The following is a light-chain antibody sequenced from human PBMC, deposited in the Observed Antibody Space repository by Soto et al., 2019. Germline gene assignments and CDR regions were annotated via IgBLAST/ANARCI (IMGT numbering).Light chain of an antibody. CDR2: GAS. V-gene: IGKV3-15*01. Sequence: EIVMTQSPATLSVSPGERATLSGRASQSVSSNLAWYQQKPGQAPRLLLYGASTRATGIPARFSGSGSATEFTLTISSLQSEDFAVYYCPQYNNWPPCTFGQGNKLEIK. CDR1: QSVSSN. CDR3: PQYNNWPPCT. J-gene: IGKJ2*02.